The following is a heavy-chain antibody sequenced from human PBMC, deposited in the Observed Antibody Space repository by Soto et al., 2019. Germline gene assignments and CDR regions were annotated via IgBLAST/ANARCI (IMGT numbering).Heavy chain of an antibody. V-gene: IGHV2-5*01. CDR2: IYWNDDP. CDR1: GFSLTTRGMG. J-gene: IGHJ6*02. Sequence: SGPNLVNPTETLTLTCTFSGFSLTTRGMGVALIRQPPGRALEWLALIYWNDDPRYSPSLKSRLTIAKDTTKNQVVLTMTNMDPVDTATYYCAKRTPEHGMDVWGQGTMVTVSS. CDR3: AKRTPEHGMDV.